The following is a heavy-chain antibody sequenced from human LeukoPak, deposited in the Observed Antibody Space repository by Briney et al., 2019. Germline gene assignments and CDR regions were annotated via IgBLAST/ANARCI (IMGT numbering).Heavy chain of an antibody. CDR2: IYYSGST. V-gene: IGHV4-30-4*01. J-gene: IGHJ6*02. CDR3: ARDRVHDYGAEEDGMDV. D-gene: IGHD4-17*01. Sequence: SQTLSLICTVSGGSISSGDYYWSWIRQPPGKGLEWIGYIYYSGSTYYNPSLKSRVTISVDTSKNQFSLKLSSVTAADTAVYYCARDRVHDYGAEEDGMDVWGQGTTVTVSS. CDR1: GGSISSGDYY.